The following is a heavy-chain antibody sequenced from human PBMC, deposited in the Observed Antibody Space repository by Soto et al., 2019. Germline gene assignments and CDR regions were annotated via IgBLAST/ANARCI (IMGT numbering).Heavy chain of an antibody. CDR3: AHAGDYDLLSFDH. CDR2: IYWDDDK. J-gene: IGHJ4*02. Sequence: QITLKESGPPLVRPAQTLTLTGAFSGFSLTTTHMGVAWTLQPPGKALEWLALIYWDDDKRYSPSLKNRLAISKDTSRNRVVLTITNMNPEDTGTYFCAHAGDYDLLSFDHWGPGTLVTVSS. V-gene: IGHV2-5*02. CDR1: GFSLTTTHMG. D-gene: IGHD4-17*01.